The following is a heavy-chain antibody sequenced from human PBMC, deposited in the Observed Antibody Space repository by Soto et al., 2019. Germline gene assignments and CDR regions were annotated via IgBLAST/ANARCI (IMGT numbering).Heavy chain of an antibody. D-gene: IGHD3-10*01. CDR3: ARDRGGDAFDI. Sequence: QVQLVHSGAEVKKPGSSVKVSCKASGGTFSSYTISWLRQAPGQGLEWMGRIIPILGIANYAQKFQGRVTITADKSTSTAYMELSSLRSEDTAVYYCARDRGGDAFDIWGQGTMVTVSS. CDR1: GGTFSSYT. CDR2: IIPILGIA. V-gene: IGHV1-69*04. J-gene: IGHJ3*02.